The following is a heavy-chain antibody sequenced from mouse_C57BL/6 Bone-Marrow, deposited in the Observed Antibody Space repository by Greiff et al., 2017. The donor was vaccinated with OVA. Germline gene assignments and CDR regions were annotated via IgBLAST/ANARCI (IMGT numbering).Heavy chain of an antibody. J-gene: IGHJ3*01. CDR3: ARHVGFAY. V-gene: IGHV5-6*01. Sequence: EVKLMESGGDLVKPGGSLKLSCAASGFTFSSYGMSWVRQTPDKRLEWVATISSGGSYTYYPDSVKGRLTISRDNAKNTLYLQMSSLKSEDTAMYYCARHVGFAYWGQGTLVTVSA. CDR2: ISSGGSYT. CDR1: GFTFSSYG.